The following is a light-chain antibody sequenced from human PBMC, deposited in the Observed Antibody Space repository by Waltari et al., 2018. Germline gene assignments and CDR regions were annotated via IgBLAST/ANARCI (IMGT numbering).Light chain of an antibody. CDR3: QQYNNWPRGLT. V-gene: IGKV3-15*01. CDR2: GAS. J-gene: IGKJ4*01. Sequence: EIVMTQSPATLSVSPGERATLSCRASQSVSSNLAWYQQKPGQAPRLLIYGASTRATGIPARFSGSGSGTECTLTISSLQSEDFAVYYCQQYNNWPRGLTFGGGTKVEIK. CDR1: QSVSSN.